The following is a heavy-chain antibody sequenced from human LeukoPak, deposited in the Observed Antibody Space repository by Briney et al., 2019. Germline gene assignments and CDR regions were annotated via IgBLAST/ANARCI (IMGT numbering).Heavy chain of an antibody. Sequence: GGSLRLSCVASGFTFSRYAMHWVRQAPGKGLEWVSLIYSSGSTNYPDSVKGRFTISRDNPKNTLYLQMNSLRAEDTAEYYCARGVYSSGWYFDYWGQGTLVTVSS. CDR2: IYSSGST. D-gene: IGHD6-19*01. V-gene: IGHV3-66*01. CDR1: GFTFSRYA. J-gene: IGHJ4*02. CDR3: ARGVYSSGWYFDY.